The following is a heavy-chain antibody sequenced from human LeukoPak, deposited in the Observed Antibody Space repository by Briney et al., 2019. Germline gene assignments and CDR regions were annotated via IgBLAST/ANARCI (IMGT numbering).Heavy chain of an antibody. CDR1: GFTFSSYA. CDR2: VSSSDSSS. Sequence: PAGSLRLSCSASGFTFSSYAMTWVRQAPGKGLEWVSTVSSSDSSSYYADSVKGRFTISRDNSKNTLYLQMNSLRAEDTAVYYCAKGRGYCSGGSCYSDYWGQGTLVTVSS. J-gene: IGHJ4*02. V-gene: IGHV3-23*01. CDR3: AKGRGYCSGGSCYSDY. D-gene: IGHD2-15*01.